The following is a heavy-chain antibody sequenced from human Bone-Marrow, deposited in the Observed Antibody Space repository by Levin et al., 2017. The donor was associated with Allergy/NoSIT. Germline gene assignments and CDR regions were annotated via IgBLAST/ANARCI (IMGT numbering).Heavy chain of an antibody. CDR3: ARMLPPGYCGGGSCYYFDY. Sequence: GGSLRLSCAASGFTFSSYWMSWVRQAPGKGLEWVANIKQDGSEKYYVDSVKGRFTVSRDNAKNSLYLQMNSLRAEDTAVYYCARMLPPGYCGGGSCYYFDYWGQGTLVTVSS. V-gene: IGHV3-7*01. D-gene: IGHD2-15*01. CDR2: IKQDGSEK. J-gene: IGHJ4*02. CDR1: GFTFSSYW.